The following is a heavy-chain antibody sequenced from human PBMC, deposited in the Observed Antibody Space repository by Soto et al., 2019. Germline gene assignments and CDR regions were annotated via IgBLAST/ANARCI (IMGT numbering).Heavy chain of an antibody. CDR1: GFTFSSYA. CDR3: AKDRGSGWAGSWGSGREIDY. V-gene: IGHV3-23*01. CDR2: ISGSGGST. J-gene: IGHJ4*02. Sequence: EVQLLESGGGLVQPEGSLRLSCAASGFTFSSYAMSWVRQAPGKGLEWVSAISGSGGSTYYADSVKGRFTISRDNSKNTLYLQMNSLRAEDTAVYYCAKDRGSGWAGSWGSGREIDYWGQGTLVTVSS. D-gene: IGHD6-19*01.